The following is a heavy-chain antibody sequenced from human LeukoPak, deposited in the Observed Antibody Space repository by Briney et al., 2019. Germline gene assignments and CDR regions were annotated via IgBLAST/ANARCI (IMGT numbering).Heavy chain of an antibody. CDR1: GGSFSSYY. D-gene: IGHD2-2*01. Sequence: SETLSLTCAVYGGSFSSYYWSWIRQPPGKGLEWIGEINHSGSTNYNPSLKSRVTISVDTSKNQFSLKLSSVTAADTAVYYCARGPAGGYCSSTSCFYYGMDVWGQGTTVTVSS. CDR3: ARGPAGGYCSSTSCFYYGMDV. CDR2: INHSGST. V-gene: IGHV4-34*01. J-gene: IGHJ6*02.